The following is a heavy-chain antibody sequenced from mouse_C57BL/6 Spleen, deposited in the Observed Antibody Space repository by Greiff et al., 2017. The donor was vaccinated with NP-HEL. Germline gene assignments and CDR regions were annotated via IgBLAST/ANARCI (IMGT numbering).Heavy chain of an antibody. CDR3: AMTIYYDYDEGFAY. CDR2: IYPGSGST. V-gene: IGHV1-55*01. D-gene: IGHD2-4*01. Sequence: QVHVKQPGAELVKPGASVKMSCKASGYTFTSYWITWVKQRPGQGLEWIGDIYPGSGSTNYNEKFKSKATLTVDTSSSTAYMQLSSLTSEDSAVYYCAMTIYYDYDEGFAYWGQGTLVTVSA. CDR1: GYTFTSYW. J-gene: IGHJ3*01.